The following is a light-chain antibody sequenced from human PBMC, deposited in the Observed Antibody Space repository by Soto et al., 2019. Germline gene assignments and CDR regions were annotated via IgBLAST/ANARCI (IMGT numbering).Light chain of an antibody. CDR2: EVS. CDR1: SSDVGGYKY. Sequence: QSSLTQPAAVSVSPGRSITIACPGTSSDVGGYKYVSWYQQHPGKAPKLMIYEVSNRPSGVSNRFSGSKSGNMASLTISGLQAEDEADYYCSSYTSSSPCVFGTGTKSPS. V-gene: IGLV2-14*01. J-gene: IGLJ1*01. CDR3: SSYTSSSPCV.